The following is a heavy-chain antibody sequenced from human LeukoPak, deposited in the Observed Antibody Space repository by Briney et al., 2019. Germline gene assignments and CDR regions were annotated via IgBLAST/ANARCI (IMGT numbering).Heavy chain of an antibody. CDR1: GFTFSSYW. CDR3: ARHLSGVTGYTYGRGIDY. Sequence: GGSLSLSCAASGFTFSSYWMSWVRQAPGKGLEWVANIKKDGSEKYYVDSVKGRFTISRDNAKTSPYLQMNSLRAEDTAVYYCARHLSGVTGYTYGRGIDYWGQGTLVTVSS. CDR2: IKKDGSEK. V-gene: IGHV3-7*01. J-gene: IGHJ4*02. D-gene: IGHD5-18*01.